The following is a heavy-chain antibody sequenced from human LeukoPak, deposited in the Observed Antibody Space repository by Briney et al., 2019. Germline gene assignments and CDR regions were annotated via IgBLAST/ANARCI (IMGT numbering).Heavy chain of an antibody. D-gene: IGHD1-7*01. CDR2: INEGGDTT. CDR1: GFTFDDYA. V-gene: IGHV3-43*02. Sequence: GGSLRLSCAASGFTFDDYAMHWVRHALGKGLEWVSLINEGGDTTYYVDSVKGRFTNSRENSKHFLYLQMTSLRTEDTALYYCSPYDWNYLGDYWGQGTLVSVSS. J-gene: IGHJ4*02. CDR3: SPYDWNYLGDY.